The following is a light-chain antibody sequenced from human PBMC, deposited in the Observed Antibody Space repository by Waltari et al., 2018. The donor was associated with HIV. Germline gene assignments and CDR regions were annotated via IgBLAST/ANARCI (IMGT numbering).Light chain of an antibody. V-gene: IGKV1-39*01. J-gene: IGKJ4*01. CDR2: TTS. CDR3: QQSNSIPLT. CDR1: QSISIY. Sequence: DIQMTQSPSSLSVSVGDRVTITCRASQSISIYLNWYQQKPGKAPKLLIYTTSSLQSGVPSRFSGNGSGTEFTLIISSLQPEDFATYFCQQSNSIPLTFGGGTKVEIK.